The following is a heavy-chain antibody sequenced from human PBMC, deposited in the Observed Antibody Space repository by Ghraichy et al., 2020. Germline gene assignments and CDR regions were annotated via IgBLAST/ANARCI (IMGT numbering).Heavy chain of an antibody. CDR3: ARHHEDYDFWSGYYSSYFDY. CDR1: GGSISSYY. CDR2: IYYSGST. Sequence: GSLRLSCTVSGGSISSYYWSWIRQPPGKGLEWIGYIYYSGSTNYNPSLKSRVTISVDTSKNQFSLKLSSVTAADTAVYYCARHHEDYDFWSGYYSSYFDYWGQGTLVTVSS. D-gene: IGHD3-3*01. J-gene: IGHJ4*02. V-gene: IGHV4-59*08.